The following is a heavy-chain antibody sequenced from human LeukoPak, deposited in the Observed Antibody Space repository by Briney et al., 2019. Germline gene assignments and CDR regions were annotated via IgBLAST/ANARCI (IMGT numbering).Heavy chain of an antibody. CDR2: ISSSSSSI. Sequence: PGGSQRLPCAFSVYLFSTHTMNCVREARGKGLEWVSSISSSSSSIYYVDSVKGRFTISRDNAKNSLYLQMNSLRAEDTAVYYCARRSLGDYPSFDYWGQGTLVTVSS. D-gene: IGHD4-17*01. V-gene: IGHV3-21*01. J-gene: IGHJ4*02. CDR3: ARRSLGDYPSFDY. CDR1: VYLFSTHT.